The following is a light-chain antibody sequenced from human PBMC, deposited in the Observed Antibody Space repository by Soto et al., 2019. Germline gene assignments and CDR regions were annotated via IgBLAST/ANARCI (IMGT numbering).Light chain of an antibody. J-gene: IGKJ1*01. Sequence: DIQMTQSPSTLSASVGDRVPITCRATQSISNSLAWYQQKPGKAPNLLIYKASSLETGVPSRFSGSGSGTEFTLTITSLQPDDAATYYCQQYASFWTFGQGTKVEIK. V-gene: IGKV1-5*03. CDR1: QSISNS. CDR2: KAS. CDR3: QQYASFWT.